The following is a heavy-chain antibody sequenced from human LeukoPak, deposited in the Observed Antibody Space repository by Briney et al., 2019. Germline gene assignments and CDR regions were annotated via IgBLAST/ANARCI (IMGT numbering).Heavy chain of an antibody. CDR2: IYSGGST. CDR1: GFTFSSNY. CDR3: ARAWFEELAFDY. J-gene: IGHJ4*02. Sequence: GGSLRLSCAASGFTFSSNYMSWVRQAPGKGLEWVSVIYSGGSTYYADSVKGRFAISRDNSKNTLYLQMNSLRAEDTAVYYCARAWFEELAFDYWGQGTLVTVSS. D-gene: IGHD3-10*01. V-gene: IGHV3-53*01.